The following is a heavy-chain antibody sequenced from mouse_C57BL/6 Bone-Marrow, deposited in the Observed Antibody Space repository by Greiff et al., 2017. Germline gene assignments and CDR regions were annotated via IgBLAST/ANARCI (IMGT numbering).Heavy chain of an antibody. V-gene: IGHV1-69*01. CDR2: LDPSDSYT. CDR1: GYTFTSYW. D-gene: IGHD2-3*01. J-gene: IGHJ3*01. CDR3: AREGYDGYYWFAY. Sequence: QFQLQQPVAELVMPGASVKLSCKASGYTFTSYWMHWVTQRPGQGLAWIGELDPSDSYTNYNQKFKGKSTLTVDKSSSTAYMQLSSLTSEDSAVYYCAREGYDGYYWFAYWGQGTLVTVSA.